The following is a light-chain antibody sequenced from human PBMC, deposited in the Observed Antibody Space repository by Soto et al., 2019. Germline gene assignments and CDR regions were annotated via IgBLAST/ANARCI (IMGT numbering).Light chain of an antibody. Sequence: EILLTPSPATLSLSPGERATLSCRASQSVSSYLAWYQQKPGQAPRLLIYDISTRATGIPTRFSGSGSGTEFTLTISSLQSEDFAVYYCQQYNSWPLTFGGGTKVDIK. CDR1: QSVSSY. J-gene: IGKJ4*01. CDR3: QQYNSWPLT. CDR2: DIS. V-gene: IGKV3D-15*01.